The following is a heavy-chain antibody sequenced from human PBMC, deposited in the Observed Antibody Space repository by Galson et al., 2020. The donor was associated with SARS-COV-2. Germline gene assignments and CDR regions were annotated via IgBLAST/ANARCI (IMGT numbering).Heavy chain of an antibody. V-gene: IGHV3-21*01. CDR2: ISSSSSYI. J-gene: IGHJ4*02. Sequence: GGSLRLSCAASGFTFSSYSMNWVRQAPGKGLEWVSSISSSSSYIYYADSVKGRFTISRDNAKNSLYLQMNSLRAEDTSVYYCARDHVRVTRIVLVRCGFDYWGQGTLVTVSS. CDR3: ARDHVRVTRIVLVRCGFDY. D-gene: IGHD3-22*01. CDR1: GFTFSSYS.